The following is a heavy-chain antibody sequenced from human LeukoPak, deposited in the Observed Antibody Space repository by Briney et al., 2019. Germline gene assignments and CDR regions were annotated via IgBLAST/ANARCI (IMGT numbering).Heavy chain of an antibody. Sequence: GRSLRLSCAASGFTFDDYAMHWVRQAPGKGLEWVSGISWNSGSIGYADSVKGRFTISRDNAKNSLYLQMNSLRAEDTALYYCAKSGYFDWLLKVPGGMDVWGQGTTVTVSS. J-gene: IGHJ6*02. CDR1: GFTFDDYA. CDR2: ISWNSGSI. D-gene: IGHD3-9*01. V-gene: IGHV3-9*01. CDR3: AKSGYFDWLLKVPGGMDV.